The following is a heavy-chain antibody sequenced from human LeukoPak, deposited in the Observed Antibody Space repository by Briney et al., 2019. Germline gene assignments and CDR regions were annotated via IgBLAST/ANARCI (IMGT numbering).Heavy chain of an antibody. Sequence: PSETLSLTCTVSGGSISSYYWSWIRQPPGKGLEWIGYIYYSGSTNYNPSLKSRVTISVDTSKNQFSLKLSSVTAADTAVYYCARSYDILTGYYNFDYWGQGTLVTVSS. CDR2: IYYSGST. V-gene: IGHV4-59*12. J-gene: IGHJ4*02. CDR3: ARSYDILTGYYNFDY. CDR1: GGSISSYY. D-gene: IGHD3-9*01.